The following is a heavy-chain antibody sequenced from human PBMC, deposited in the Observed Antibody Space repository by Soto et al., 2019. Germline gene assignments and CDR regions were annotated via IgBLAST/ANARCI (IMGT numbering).Heavy chain of an antibody. CDR2: IWYDGSNK. D-gene: IGHD3-16*01. Sequence: HPGGSLRLSCAASGFTFSSYGMHWVRQAPGKGLEWVAVIWYDGSNKYYADSVKGRFTISRDNSKNTLYLQMNSLRAEDTAVYYCARQGLGGIGLIPYAPFDYWGQGTLVTVSS. CDR1: GFTFSSYG. CDR3: ARQGLGGIGLIPYAPFDY. V-gene: IGHV3-33*01. J-gene: IGHJ4*02.